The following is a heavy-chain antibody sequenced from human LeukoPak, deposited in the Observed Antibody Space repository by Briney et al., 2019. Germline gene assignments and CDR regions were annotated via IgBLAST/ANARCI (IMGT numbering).Heavy chain of an antibody. Sequence: SGGSLRLSCTASGFIVSSNYMSWVRQAPGKGLQWVSVIYSGGSTYYTDSVKGRFTISRDNSHNTLYLQINSLRPEDTAVYYCARGGGSGYVYVWGQGTLVTVSS. V-gene: IGHV3-53*05. CDR2: IYSGGST. CDR3: ARGGGSGYVYV. J-gene: IGHJ4*02. CDR1: GFIVSSNY. D-gene: IGHD5-12*01.